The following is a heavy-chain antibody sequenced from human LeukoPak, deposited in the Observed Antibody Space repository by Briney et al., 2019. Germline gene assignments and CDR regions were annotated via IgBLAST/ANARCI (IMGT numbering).Heavy chain of an antibody. CDR1: GYTFSSNA. J-gene: IGHJ5*01. D-gene: IGHD6-19*01. V-gene: IGHV7-4-1*02. Sequence: GASVKVPCKASGYTFSSNAMNWVRQAPGQGFEWMGWINTNTGTPTYAQGFTGRFVFSLDTSVSTAYLQISSLKAEDTAVYYCARYSNGWYDSWGQGTLVTVSS. CDR2: INTNTGTP. CDR3: ARYSNGWYDS.